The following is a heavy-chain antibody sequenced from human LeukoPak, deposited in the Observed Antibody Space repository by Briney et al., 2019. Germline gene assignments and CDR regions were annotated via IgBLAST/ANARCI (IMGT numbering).Heavy chain of an antibody. D-gene: IGHD3-3*01. V-gene: IGHV3-23*01. J-gene: IGHJ4*02. CDR2: ISGSGGST. CDR3: ARDGGYDFWSGYYQDY. CDR1: GFTFSSYA. Sequence: GGSLRLSCAASGFTFSSYAMSWVRQAPGKGLEWVSAISGSGGSTYYADSVKGRFTISRDNSKNTLYLQMNSLRAEDTAVYYCARDGGYDFWSGYYQDYWGQGPLVTVSS.